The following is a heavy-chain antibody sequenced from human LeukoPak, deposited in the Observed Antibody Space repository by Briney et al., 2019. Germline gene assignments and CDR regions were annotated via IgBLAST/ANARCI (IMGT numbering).Heavy chain of an antibody. CDR2: IKQDGSEK. D-gene: IGHD3-22*01. CDR1: GFTFSSYW. J-gene: IGHJ5*02. V-gene: IGHV3-7*01. CDR3: ASGGYYYDSSPIFDP. Sequence: GGSLRLSCAASGFTFSSYWMSWVRQAPGKGLEWVANIKQDGSEKYYVDSVKGRFTISRDNAKNSLYLQMNSLRAEDTAVYYCASGGYYYDSSPIFDPWGQGTLVTVSS.